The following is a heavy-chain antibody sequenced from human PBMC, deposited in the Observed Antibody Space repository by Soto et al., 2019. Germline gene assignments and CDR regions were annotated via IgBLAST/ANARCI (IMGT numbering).Heavy chain of an antibody. D-gene: IGHD2-21*02. J-gene: IGHJ4*02. Sequence: PSETLSLTXIVSGASISSSSYYWGWIRQPPGKGLEWIGSIYYSGRTYYNPSFKSRVTISIDTSKNQFSLKLSSVTATDTAVYYCARQRTTVVTQAYFDHWGQGALVTVSS. CDR3: ARQRTTVVTQAYFDH. V-gene: IGHV4-39*01. CDR2: IYYSGRT. CDR1: GASISSSSYY.